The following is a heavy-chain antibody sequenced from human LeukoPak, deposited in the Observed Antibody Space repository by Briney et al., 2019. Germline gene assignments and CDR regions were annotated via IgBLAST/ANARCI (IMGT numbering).Heavy chain of an antibody. CDR1: GGTFSSYA. J-gene: IGHJ4*02. D-gene: IGHD6-19*01. V-gene: IGHV1-69*04. Sequence: SVKVSCKASGGTFSSYAISWVRQAPGQGLEWMGRIIPILGIANYAQKFQGRVTITADKSTSTAYMELSSLRSEDTAVYYCARDLGSIAVAGTWAYWGQGTLVTVSS. CDR3: ARDLGSIAVAGTWAY. CDR2: IIPILGIA.